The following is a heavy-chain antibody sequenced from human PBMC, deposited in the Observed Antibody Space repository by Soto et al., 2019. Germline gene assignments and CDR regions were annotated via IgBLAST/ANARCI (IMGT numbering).Heavy chain of an antibody. CDR2: INESGST. Sequence: QVQLQQWGAGLVKPSETLSLSCAVYGQSFSGHSWAWIRQPPGKGLEWIGEINESGSTYYNPSLNSLVTNSTDTSKNQFSLKLSSVRAADTASYFCARGSGIVALPGELEDVKADYWGQGTLVNVSS. CDR3: ARGSGIVALPGELEDVKADY. D-gene: IGHD1-1*01. J-gene: IGHJ4*02. CDR1: GQSFSGHS. V-gene: IGHV4-34*01.